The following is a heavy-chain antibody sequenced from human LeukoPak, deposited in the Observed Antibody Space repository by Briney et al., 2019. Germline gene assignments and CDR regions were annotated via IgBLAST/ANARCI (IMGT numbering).Heavy chain of an antibody. CDR2: IYYSGST. CDR3: ARQLRGEAVAGHLQPFDY. D-gene: IGHD6-19*01. CDR1: GGSIRRYY. J-gene: IGHJ4*02. Sequence: SETLSLTCTVSGGSIRRYYWSWIRQPPGKGLEWIGYIYYSGSTNYNPSLKSRVTISVDTSKNQFSLKLRSVTAADTAVYFCARQLRGEAVAGHLQPFDYWGQGTLVTVSS. V-gene: IGHV4-59*08.